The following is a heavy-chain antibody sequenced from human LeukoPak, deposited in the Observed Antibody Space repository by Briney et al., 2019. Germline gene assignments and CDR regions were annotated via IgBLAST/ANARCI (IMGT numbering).Heavy chain of an antibody. J-gene: IGHJ4*02. CDR3: ASWMDSSDY. CDR2: INHSGST. D-gene: IGHD3/OR15-3a*01. V-gene: IGHV4-34*01. Sequence: PSETLSLTCALYGGSFSGYYWSWIRPPPGKGLEWIGEINHSGSTNYNPSLKSRVTTSVDTSQKQFSLQLGPVTAPDTAVYYCASWMDSSDYWGQGALVTVS. CDR1: GGSFSGYY.